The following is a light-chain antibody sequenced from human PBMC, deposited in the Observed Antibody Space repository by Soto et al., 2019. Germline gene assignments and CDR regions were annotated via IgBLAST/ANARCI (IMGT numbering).Light chain of an antibody. CDR2: DAS. CDR3: QHRANLPWT. CDR1: QSVSTY. Sequence: EIVLTQSPATLSLSPGERATLSCRASQSVSTYLGWYQQKPDQAPSLLIYDASNRATGVPARFSGSGSGTDLTLTISSLEPEDFAVYYCQHRANLPWTCGQGIKVEIK. J-gene: IGKJ1*01. V-gene: IGKV3-11*01.